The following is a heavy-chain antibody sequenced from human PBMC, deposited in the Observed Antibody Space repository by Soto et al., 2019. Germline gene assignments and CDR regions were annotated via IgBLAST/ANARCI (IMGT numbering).Heavy chain of an antibody. CDR2: ISSSSSII. D-gene: IGHD2-15*01. CDR3: AREIGCGGGSCYSPAGFSGMDV. Sequence: EVQLEESGGGLVQPGGSLRLSCVASGFTLNSNTMNWVRQAPGKGLEWISYISSSSSIIYYADSVKGRFTISRDNAKNSLYLQMNSLRDEDTAVYYCAREIGCGGGSCYSPAGFSGMDVWGQGTTLTVSS. J-gene: IGHJ6*02. CDR1: GFTLNSNT. V-gene: IGHV3-48*02.